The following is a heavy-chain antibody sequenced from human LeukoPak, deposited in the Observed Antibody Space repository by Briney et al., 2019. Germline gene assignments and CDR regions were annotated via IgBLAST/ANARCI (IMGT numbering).Heavy chain of an antibody. CDR3: AREGAGAHYFDY. J-gene: IGHJ4*02. D-gene: IGHD1-26*01. Sequence: SETLSLTRTVSGGSVSSGSYYWSWIRQPPGTGLEWIGYIYYSGSTNYNPSLKSRVTISVDTSKNQFSLKLSSVTAADTAVYYCAREGAGAHYFDYWGQGTLVTVS. CDR2: IYYSGST. CDR1: GGSVSSGSYY. V-gene: IGHV4-61*01.